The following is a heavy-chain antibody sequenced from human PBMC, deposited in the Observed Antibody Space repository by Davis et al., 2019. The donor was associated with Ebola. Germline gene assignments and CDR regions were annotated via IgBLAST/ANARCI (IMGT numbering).Heavy chain of an antibody. D-gene: IGHD5-12*01. Sequence: ASVKVSCKASGYTFTGYYMHWVRQAPGQGLEWMGWISAYNGNTNYAQKLQGRVTMTTDTSTSTAYMELRSLRSDDTAVYYCARDGIVATNYFDYWGQGTLVTVSS. V-gene: IGHV1-18*04. J-gene: IGHJ4*02. CDR2: ISAYNGNT. CDR3: ARDGIVATNYFDY. CDR1: GYTFTGYY.